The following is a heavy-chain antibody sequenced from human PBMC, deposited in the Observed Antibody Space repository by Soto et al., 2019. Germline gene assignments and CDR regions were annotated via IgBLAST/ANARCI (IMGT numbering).Heavy chain of an antibody. Sequence: VGSLRLSCAASGFTFSSYAMSCVRHSPGKWLEWVSAISGSGGSTYYADSVKGRFTISRDNSKNTLYLQMNSLRDEDTAVYYCARDQTCDYCSAYRYNWFDPWGRGRRGTVSS. J-gene: IGHJ5*02. V-gene: IGHV3-23*01. CDR2: ISGSGGST. D-gene: IGHD3-3*01. CDR3: ARDQTCDYCSAYRYNWFDP. CDR1: GFTFSSYA.